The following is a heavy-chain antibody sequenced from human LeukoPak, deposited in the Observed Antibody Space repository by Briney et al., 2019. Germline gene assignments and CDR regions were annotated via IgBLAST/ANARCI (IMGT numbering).Heavy chain of an antibody. CDR3: AKSVPMV. J-gene: IGHJ4*02. D-gene: IGHD3-10*01. Sequence: VGALRLSCAASGLTFSCDAVSWVRQAPGKGPEWVSSISGSGGDTYYADSVKGRFTISRDNSKNTLYLQMNSLRAEDTAVYYCAKSVPMVWGQGTLVTVSS. V-gene: IGHV3-23*01. CDR2: ISGSGGDT. CDR1: GLTFSCDA.